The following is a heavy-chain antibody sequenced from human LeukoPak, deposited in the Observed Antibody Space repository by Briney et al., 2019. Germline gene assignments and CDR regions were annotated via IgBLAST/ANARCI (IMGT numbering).Heavy chain of an antibody. Sequence: SETLSLTCTVSGGSISSSSYYWGWIRQPPGKGLEWIGTIYYSGSTYYNPSLKSRVTISVDTSKNQFSLKLSSVTAADTAVYYCASRYDYSNYIDYWGQGTLVTVSS. V-gene: IGHV4-39*01. CDR1: GGSISSSSYY. D-gene: IGHD4-11*01. CDR3: ASRYDYSNYIDY. CDR2: IYYSGST. J-gene: IGHJ4*02.